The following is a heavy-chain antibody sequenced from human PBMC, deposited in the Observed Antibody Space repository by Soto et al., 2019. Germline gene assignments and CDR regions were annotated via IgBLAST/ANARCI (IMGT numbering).Heavy chain of an antibody. CDR1: GFTFSGSA. J-gene: IGHJ4*02. Sequence: PGGSLRLSCVASGFTFSGSALHWVRQASGKGLEWVGRIRTKADSYATAYAASVKGRFTVSRDDSKNTAYLEINSLKTEDTAVYYCTRAYCGRTSCYGFDYWGQGTRVTVSS. V-gene: IGHV3-73*01. CDR2: IRTKADSYAT. CDR3: TRAYCGRTSCYGFDY. D-gene: IGHD2-2*01.